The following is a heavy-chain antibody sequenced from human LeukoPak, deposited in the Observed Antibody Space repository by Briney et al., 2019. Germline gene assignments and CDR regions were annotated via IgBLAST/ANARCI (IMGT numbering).Heavy chain of an antibody. Sequence: GGSLTLSSAASLFTVSSNDMSWVRQAPGPGLELVSVIYSGGSTYYADSVKVRFTISRDNSKNTLYLQMNNLRAEDTAVYYCARSRLYYDTSGYFTYYFDYWGQGTLVTVSS. J-gene: IGHJ4*02. CDR3: ARSRLYYDTSGYFTYYFDY. V-gene: IGHV3-53*01. CDR1: LFTVSSND. D-gene: IGHD3-22*01. CDR2: IYSGGST.